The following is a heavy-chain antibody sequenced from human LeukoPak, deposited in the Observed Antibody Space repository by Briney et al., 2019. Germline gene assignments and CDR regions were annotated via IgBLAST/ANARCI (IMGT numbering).Heavy chain of an antibody. Sequence: GGSLRLSCAASGFTFSSYAMSWVRQAPGQGLEWVSSISDDGGSTYYAESVKGRFTISRDNSKNTLYLQMNSLRAEDTAVYYCAKRPDCSTTNCFRFEYWGQGTLVTVSS. CDR3: AKRPDCSTTNCFRFEY. CDR2: ISDDGGST. CDR1: GFTFSSYA. D-gene: IGHD2-2*01. J-gene: IGHJ4*02. V-gene: IGHV3-23*01.